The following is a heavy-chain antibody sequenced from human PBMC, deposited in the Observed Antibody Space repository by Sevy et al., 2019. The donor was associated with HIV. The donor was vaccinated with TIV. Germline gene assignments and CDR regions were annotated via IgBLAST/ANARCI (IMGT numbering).Heavy chain of an antibody. CDR2: MRQDGSEK. J-gene: IGHJ4*02. V-gene: IGHV3-7*01. D-gene: IGHD3-10*01. Sequence: GGSLRLSCAASGFTFSSYWMTWVRQAPGKGLEWVANMRQDGSEKYYGDSVKGRFTISRDNAKNPLYLQMNSLRAEDTAVYYCARGIYGSGSRLGLGYWGQGTLVTVSS. CDR1: GFTFSSYW. CDR3: ARGIYGSGSRLGLGY.